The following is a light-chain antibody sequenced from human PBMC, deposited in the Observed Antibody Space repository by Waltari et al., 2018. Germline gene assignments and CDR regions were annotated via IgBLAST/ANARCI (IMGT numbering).Light chain of an antibody. CDR1: QSIGSM. V-gene: IGKV1-5*01. CDR2: DAS. J-gene: IGKJ4*01. Sequence: DIQMTPSPSTLSASVGDRVTIPCRASQSIGSMLALYQQKPGKAPKLLIYDASSLESGVPSRFSGSGSGTEFTLTINSLQPDDFATYSCQQYYSYFTFGGGAKVEIK. CDR3: QQYYSYFT.